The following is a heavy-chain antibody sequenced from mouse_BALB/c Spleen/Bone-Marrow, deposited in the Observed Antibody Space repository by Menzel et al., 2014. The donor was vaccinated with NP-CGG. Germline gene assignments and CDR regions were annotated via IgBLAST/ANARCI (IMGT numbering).Heavy chain of an antibody. V-gene: IGHV14-3*02. Sequence: EVQLQQSGAELVKPGASVKLSCTASGFNIKDTYMFWVKQRPDRGLEWIGRIDPAIINTKYDPKFQGKATIAADTSSNTACLQLSSLTSEDTAVYYCARYPYYGSSYAMDYLGQGTSVTVSS. CDR3: ARYPYYGSSYAMDY. CDR1: GFNIKDTY. J-gene: IGHJ4*01. D-gene: IGHD1-1*01. CDR2: IDPAIINT.